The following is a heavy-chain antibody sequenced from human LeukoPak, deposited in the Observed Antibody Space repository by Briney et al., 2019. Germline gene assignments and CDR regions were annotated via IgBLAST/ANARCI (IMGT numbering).Heavy chain of an antibody. J-gene: IGHJ6*03. CDR2: IYYSGST. CDR3: ARLRNGDYSYYYYYYYMDV. CDR1: GGSISSYY. D-gene: IGHD4-17*01. V-gene: IGHV4-59*08. Sequence: PSETLSLTCTVSGGSISSYYWSWLRQPPGKGLEWIGYIYYSGSTNYNPSLKSRVTISVDTSKNQFSLKLSSVTAADTAVYYCARLRNGDYSYYYYYYYMDVWGKGTTVTVSS.